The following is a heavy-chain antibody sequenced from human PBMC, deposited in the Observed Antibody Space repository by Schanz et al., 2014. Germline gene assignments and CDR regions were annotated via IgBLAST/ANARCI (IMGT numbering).Heavy chain of an antibody. J-gene: IGHJ4*02. Sequence: QVQMVESGGGVVQPGRSLRLSCAASGFAFSVYGMHWVRQAPGKGLEWVAVISYDGSNKYYADSVKGRFTISRDNSKNTLYLQMNSLRAEDTAVYYCAKDLLYGAPMPLNHLDYWGQGTLVTVSS. V-gene: IGHV3-30*19. CDR3: AKDLLYGAPMPLNHLDY. CDR1: GFAFSVYG. D-gene: IGHD2-2*01. CDR2: ISYDGSNK.